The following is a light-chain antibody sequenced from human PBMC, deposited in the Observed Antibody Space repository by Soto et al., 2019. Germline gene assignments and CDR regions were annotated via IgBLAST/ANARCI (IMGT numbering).Light chain of an antibody. CDR1: QSIRSY. V-gene: IGKV1-39*01. CDR2: AAS. Sequence: DIQLTQSPSSLSASVGDRVTITCRASQSIRSYLNWYQQKPGKAPKLLIYAASSLQTGVSSRFSGSGSGTDFTLTISNLQPEDFATYYCQPTSSTHTFGGGTKVEIK. CDR3: QPTSSTHT. J-gene: IGKJ4*01.